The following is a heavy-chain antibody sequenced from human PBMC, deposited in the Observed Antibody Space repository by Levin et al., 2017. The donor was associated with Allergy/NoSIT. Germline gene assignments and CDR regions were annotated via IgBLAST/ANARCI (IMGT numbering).Heavy chain of an antibody. J-gene: IGHJ6*02. CDR3: AKYHHSEDYGMDV. CDR1: GFTFTTYA. CDR2: VRAGGEIT. D-gene: IGHD1-14*01. Sequence: SCAASGFTFTTYAMSWVRQASGKGLEWVSAVRAGGEITYHADTVKGRFTISRDNSKNTVYLQMNNLRVEDTARYYCAKYHHSEDYGMDVWGQGTMVTVSS. V-gene: IGHV3-23*01.